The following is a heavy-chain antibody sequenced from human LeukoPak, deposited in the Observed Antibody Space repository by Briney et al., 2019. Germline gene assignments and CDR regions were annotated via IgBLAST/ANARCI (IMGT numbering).Heavy chain of an antibody. D-gene: IGHD3-22*01. CDR1: GGSISSSSYY. CDR2: IYYSGST. Sequence: SETLSLTCTVSGGSISSSSYYWGWIRQPPGKGLEWIGSIYYSGSTYYNPSLKSRVTISVDTSKNQFSLELSSVTAADTAVYYCARHGIRYDSSGYSTWGQGTLVTVSS. CDR3: ARHGIRYDSSGYST. J-gene: IGHJ5*02. V-gene: IGHV4-39*01.